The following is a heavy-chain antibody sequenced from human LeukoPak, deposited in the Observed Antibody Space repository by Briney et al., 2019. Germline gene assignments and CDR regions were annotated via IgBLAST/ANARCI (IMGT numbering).Heavy chain of an antibody. CDR2: INPNSGGT. CDR3: ARDRPSGYSYGYDY. Sequence: GASVKLSCKASGYNFSGYYMHWVRQAPGQGLEWMGWINPNSGGTNYAQKFQGRVTMTRDTSISTAYMELSRLRSDDTAVYYCARDRPSGYSYGYDYWGQGTLVTVSS. D-gene: IGHD5-18*01. CDR1: GYNFSGYY. J-gene: IGHJ4*02. V-gene: IGHV1-2*02.